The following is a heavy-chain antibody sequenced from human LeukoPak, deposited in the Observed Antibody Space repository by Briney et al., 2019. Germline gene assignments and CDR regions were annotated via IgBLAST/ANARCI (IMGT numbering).Heavy chain of an antibody. CDR2: ISGSGGHT. Sequence: GGSLRLSCAASGFTFSSYAMSWVRQAPGKGLEWVSAISGSGGHTYYADSVKGRFTISRDISKNTLYLQMNSLRAEDTAVYYCARGITGTNNWFDPWGQGTLVTVSS. V-gene: IGHV3-23*01. D-gene: IGHD1-7*01. J-gene: IGHJ5*02. CDR1: GFTFSSYA. CDR3: ARGITGTNNWFDP.